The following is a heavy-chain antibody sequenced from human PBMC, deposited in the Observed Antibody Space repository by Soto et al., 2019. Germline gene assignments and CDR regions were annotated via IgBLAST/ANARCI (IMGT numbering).Heavy chain of an antibody. V-gene: IGHV1-8*02. CDR1: GGTFSSYA. D-gene: IGHD3-16*01. CDR2: VNPYSGNT. Sequence: ASVKVSCKASGGTFSSYAIIWVRQAAGQGLEWMGWVNPYSGNTGSAQKFQGRVTMTTDTSITTAYMELSSLKFEDTAVYYCARGRFRRTWFDPWGQGTLVTVSS. J-gene: IGHJ5*02. CDR3: ARGRFRRTWFDP.